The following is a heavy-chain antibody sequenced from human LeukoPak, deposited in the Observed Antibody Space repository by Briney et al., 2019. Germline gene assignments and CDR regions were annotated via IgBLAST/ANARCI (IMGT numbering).Heavy chain of an antibody. CDR3: AREVPTTGYNV. Sequence: ASVKVSCKASGYTFTGYYLHRVRQAPGQGLEWMGWINPNTGGTNYAQRFQGRVTMTRDTSISTAYMELSRLRSDDTAVFYCAREVPTTGYNVWGQGTLVTVSS. CDR2: INPNTGGT. CDR1: GYTFTGYY. J-gene: IGHJ4*02. V-gene: IGHV1-2*02. D-gene: IGHD3-9*01.